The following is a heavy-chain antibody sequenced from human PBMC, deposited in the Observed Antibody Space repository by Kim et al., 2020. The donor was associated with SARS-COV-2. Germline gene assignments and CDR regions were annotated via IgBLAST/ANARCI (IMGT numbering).Heavy chain of an antibody. V-gene: IGHV4-39*01. CDR3: ARQNHSYGGDSVDFDC. D-gene: IGHD2-21*02. CDR2: IYYSGST. J-gene: IGHJ4*02. Sequence: SETLSLTCTVSGDSISNAIYYWAWIRQPPGKAPEWIGTIYYSGSTSYNPSLKGRITMSVDTSKNQFSLKLNSVTAADTAVYYCARQNHSYGGDSVDFDCWGQGSLVTVSS. CDR1: GDSISNAIYY.